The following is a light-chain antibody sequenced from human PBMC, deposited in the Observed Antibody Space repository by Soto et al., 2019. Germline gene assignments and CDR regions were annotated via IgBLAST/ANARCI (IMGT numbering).Light chain of an antibody. J-gene: IGKJ3*01. CDR2: GAS. V-gene: IGKV3-15*01. CDR1: QSVSSN. Sequence: EIVMTQSPATLSVSPGERATLSCRASQSVSSNLAWYQQKPGQAPRLLIYGASTRATGIPARFSGSGSGTEFTLTISSVQSEDFAVYYCLQYNNWPTFGPGTKVDIK. CDR3: LQYNNWPT.